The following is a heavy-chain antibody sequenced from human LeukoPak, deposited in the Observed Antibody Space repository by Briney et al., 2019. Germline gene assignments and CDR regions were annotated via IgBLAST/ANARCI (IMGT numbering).Heavy chain of an antibody. CDR3: SRLTHSYYADTAGYYPYYYMDV. D-gene: IGHD3-22*01. CDR2: ISYSGKT. CDR1: GDSISSSDYY. J-gene: IGHJ6*03. V-gene: IGHV4-39*02. Sequence: KTSETLSLTCTVSGDSISSSDYYWGWIRQSPGKGLEWIVRISYSGKTFYNPSLKSRVTMSVDTSKNLFSLRLNSVTAADTAVYYCSRLTHSYYADTAGYYPYYYMDVWGEGATVTVSS.